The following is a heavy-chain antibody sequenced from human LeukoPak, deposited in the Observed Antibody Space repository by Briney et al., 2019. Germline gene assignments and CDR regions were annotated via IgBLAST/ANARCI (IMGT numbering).Heavy chain of an antibody. CDR2: VYYTGST. J-gene: IGHJ5*02. D-gene: IGHD3/OR15-3a*01. V-gene: IGHV4-39*01. Sequence: SETLSLTCTVSGGSISSALYHWGWIRQPPGKNLEWLGSVYYTGSTHNNPSLKSRVTISIDTSKNQFSLNLSSVTAADTAVYYCARQEIGLRSFDPWGQGTLVTVSS. CDR3: ARQEIGLRSFDP. CDR1: GGSISSALYH.